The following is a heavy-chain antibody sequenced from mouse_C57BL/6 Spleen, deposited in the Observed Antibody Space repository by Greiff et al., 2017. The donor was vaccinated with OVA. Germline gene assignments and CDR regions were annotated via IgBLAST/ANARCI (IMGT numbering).Heavy chain of an antibody. CDR3: ARYYYGSPWYFDV. J-gene: IGHJ1*03. D-gene: IGHD1-1*01. CDR2: INPNYGTT. CDR1: GYSFTDYN. Sequence: EVKLQESGPELVKPGASVKISCKASGYSFTDYNMNWVKQSNGKSLEWIGVINPNYGTTSYNQKFKGKATLTVDQSSSTAYMQLNSLTSEDSAVYYRARYYYGSPWYFDVWGTGTTVTVSS. V-gene: IGHV1-39*01.